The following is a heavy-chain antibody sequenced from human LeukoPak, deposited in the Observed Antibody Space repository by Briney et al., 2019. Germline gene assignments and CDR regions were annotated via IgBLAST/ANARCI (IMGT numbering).Heavy chain of an antibody. Sequence: GGSLRLSCAASGFSFSTYPMNWVRQAPGKGLEWVSNIRVSGISSSYADSVKGRFTISRDNSKNTLFLQMNSLRAEDTAVYYCAKSNSFDYWGQGTLVTVSS. CDR1: GFSFSTYP. J-gene: IGHJ4*02. V-gene: IGHV3-23*01. CDR3: AKSNSFDY. CDR2: IRVSGISS.